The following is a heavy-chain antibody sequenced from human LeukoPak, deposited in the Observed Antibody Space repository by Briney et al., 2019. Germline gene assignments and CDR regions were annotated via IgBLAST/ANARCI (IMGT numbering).Heavy chain of an antibody. V-gene: IGHV3-74*01. Sequence: GGSLRLSCAASGLTFSSYWMHWVRQAPGKGLVWVSRINSDGSSTSYADSVKGRFTISRDNAKNTLYLQMNSLRAEDTAVYYCARGRYTVTTGGYFDYWGQGTLVTVSS. J-gene: IGHJ4*02. CDR2: INSDGSST. CDR1: GLTFSSYW. D-gene: IGHD4-17*01. CDR3: ARGRYTVTTGGYFDY.